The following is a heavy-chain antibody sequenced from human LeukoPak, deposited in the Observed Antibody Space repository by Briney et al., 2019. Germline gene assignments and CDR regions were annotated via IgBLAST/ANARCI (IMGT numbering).Heavy chain of an antibody. J-gene: IGHJ6*04. CDR1: GYTFTSYG. CDR3: ARVRGWDIVVVPAAHLYYYYGMDV. CDR2: ISAYNGNT. Sequence: ASVKVSCKASGYTFTSYGISWVRQAPGQGLEWMGWISAYNGNTNYAQKLQGRVTMTTDTSTSTAYIELRSLRSDDTAVYYCARVRGWDIVVVPAAHLYYYYGMDVWGKGTTVTVSS. D-gene: IGHD2-2*01. V-gene: IGHV1-18*04.